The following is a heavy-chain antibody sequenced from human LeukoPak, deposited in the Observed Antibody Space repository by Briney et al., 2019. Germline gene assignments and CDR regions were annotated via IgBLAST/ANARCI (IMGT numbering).Heavy chain of an antibody. D-gene: IGHD4-17*01. V-gene: IGHV3-7*03. CDR3: ARDLAYGDHSRLDY. CDR2: IKQDGSEK. Sequence: PGGSLRLSCAASGFTFSSYWMSWVRQAPGKGLEWVANIKQDGSEKYYVDSVKGRFTISRDNAKNSLYLQMNSLRAEDTAVYYCARDLAYGDHSRLDYWGQGTLVTVSS. J-gene: IGHJ4*02. CDR1: GFTFSSYW.